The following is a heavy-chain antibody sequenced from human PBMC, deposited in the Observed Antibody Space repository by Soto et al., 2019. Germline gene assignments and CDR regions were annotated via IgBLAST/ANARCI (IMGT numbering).Heavy chain of an antibody. CDR3: AHSPTGYHYDS. V-gene: IGHV2-5*02. CDR1: GFSLSPRGVV. J-gene: IGHJ4*02. CDR2: LYWDDYK. D-gene: IGHD3-22*01. Sequence: QITLKESGPTLVKPTQTLTLTCTFSGFSLSPRGVVVGWIRQPPGKALEWLALLYWDDYKHYSPSLKIRLTITKDTSKTPVVLTMSNMDPVDTATYYFAHSPTGYHYDSWGKGSLVTVSS.